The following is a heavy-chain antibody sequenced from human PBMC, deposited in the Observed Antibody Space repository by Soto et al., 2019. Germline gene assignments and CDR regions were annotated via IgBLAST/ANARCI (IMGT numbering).Heavy chain of an antibody. V-gene: IGHV4-4*02. Sequence: SETLSLTCAVSGGYIYTDDWWTWVRQTPGKGLEWIGGIYHIGGTNYNPSLKSRVTISVDTSKNQFSLKLSSVTAADTAVYYCARHAYSSSLFDYWGQGTLVTVSS. CDR2: IYHIGGT. D-gene: IGHD6-6*01. J-gene: IGHJ4*02. CDR1: GGYIYTDDW. CDR3: ARHAYSSSLFDY.